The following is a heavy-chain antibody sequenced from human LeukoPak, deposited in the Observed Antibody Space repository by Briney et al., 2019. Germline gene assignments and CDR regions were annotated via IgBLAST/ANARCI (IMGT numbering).Heavy chain of an antibody. CDR1: GFTFSSYS. CDR2: ISSSSSTI. V-gene: IGHV3-48*01. Sequence: GSLRLSCAASGFTFSSYSVNWVRQAPGKGLEWVSYISSSSSTIYYADSVKGRFTISRDNAKNSLYLQMNSLRAEDTAVYYCARDEGTGYSSSWYWFDPWGQGTLVTVSS. D-gene: IGHD6-13*01. J-gene: IGHJ5*02. CDR3: ARDEGTGYSSSWYWFDP.